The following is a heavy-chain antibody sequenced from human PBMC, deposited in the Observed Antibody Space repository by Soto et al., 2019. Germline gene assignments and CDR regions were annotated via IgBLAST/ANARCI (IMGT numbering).Heavy chain of an antibody. J-gene: IGHJ6*03. CDR1: GGSISSSGYY. V-gene: IGHV4-39*01. CDR3: ARHVQRCSTTYYCFSYYMDV. D-gene: IGHD2-2*01. CDR2: IYYSGSA. Sequence: QLQLQESGPGLVKPSETVSLTCTVSGGSISSSGYYWGWIRQPPGKGLEWIGSIYYSGSAYYNPSLKSRVTMSVDTSRNQFSLDLNSVTAADTAIYYCARHVQRCSTTYYCFSYYMDVWGKGTTVTVSS.